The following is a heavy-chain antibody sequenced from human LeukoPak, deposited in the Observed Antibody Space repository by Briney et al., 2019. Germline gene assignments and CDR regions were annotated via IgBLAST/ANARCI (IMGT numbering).Heavy chain of an antibody. Sequence: PGGSLRLSCTSSGFTFSNFAMSWVRQAPGKGLEWVSAISGSGGSTYYADSVKGRFSISRDDSKNMLYLQMNSLRAEDTAVYYCAKVRHIVPPNPNDCWGQGTLVTVSS. V-gene: IGHV3-23*01. CDR1: GFTFSNFA. J-gene: IGHJ4*02. CDR2: ISGSGGST. D-gene: IGHD5-12*01. CDR3: AKVRHIVPPNPNDC.